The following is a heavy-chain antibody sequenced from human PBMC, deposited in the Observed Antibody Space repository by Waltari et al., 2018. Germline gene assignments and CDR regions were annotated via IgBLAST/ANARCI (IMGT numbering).Heavy chain of an antibody. J-gene: IGHJ6*02. CDR3: ARVRKQWELLVTSSGYSAMDV. V-gene: IGHV1-69*01. Sequence: QVQLVQSGAEVKKPGSSVKVSCKASGGTLRSYVISWVRQAPGQGLEWMGGMIPKDGTTNYAQEVQGRGTITADEATSTFYMELSSLRVEDTATYYCARVRKQWELLVTSSGYSAMDVWGQGTTVTVSS. CDR1: GGTLRSYV. CDR2: MIPKDGTT. D-gene: IGHD1-26*01.